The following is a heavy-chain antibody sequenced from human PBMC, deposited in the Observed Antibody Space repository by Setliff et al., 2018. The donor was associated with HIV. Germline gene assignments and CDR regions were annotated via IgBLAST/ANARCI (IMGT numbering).Heavy chain of an antibody. CDR1: GGSISSGSDY. Sequence: SETLSLTCTVSGGSISSGSDYWSWIRQPAGQGLEWIGRTYSTGITNYNPSLKSRVAISVDTSKNQFSLKLSSVTAADTAVYYCARGFDYAQRPPLYYFDYWGQGTLVTVSS. V-gene: IGHV4-61*02. CDR2: TYSTGIT. J-gene: IGHJ4*02. D-gene: IGHD2-2*01. CDR3: ARGFDYAQRPPLYYFDY.